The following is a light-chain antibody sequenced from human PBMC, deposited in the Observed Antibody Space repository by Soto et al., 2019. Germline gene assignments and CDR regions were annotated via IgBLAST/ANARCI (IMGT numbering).Light chain of an antibody. J-gene: IGKJ1*01. CDR3: QQYQTDWT. V-gene: IGKV1-5*01. CDR2: AAS. CDR1: ESIDNW. Sequence: IQMTQSPSTLSASVGATVTITFRASESIDNWLAWYQQKPGKAPKVLIFAASTLVRGVPSRFSGRGSGTEFTLTISSLQADDSATVYCQQYQTDWTFGPGTKV.